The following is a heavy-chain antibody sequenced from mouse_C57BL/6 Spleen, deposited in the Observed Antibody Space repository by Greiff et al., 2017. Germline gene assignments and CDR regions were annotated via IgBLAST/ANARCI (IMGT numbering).Heavy chain of an antibody. CDR1: GYTFTSYW. CDR2: IDPSDSYT. V-gene: IGHV1-69*01. J-gene: IGHJ2*01. Sequence: QVQLQQPGAELVMPGASVKLSCKASGYTFTSYWMHWVKQRPGQGLEWIGEIDPSDSYTNYNQKFKGKSTLTVDKSSSTACMQLSSLTSEDSAVSYCALSMVTKRGRFDYWGQGTTLTVSS. D-gene: IGHD2-2*01. CDR3: ALSMVTKRGRFDY.